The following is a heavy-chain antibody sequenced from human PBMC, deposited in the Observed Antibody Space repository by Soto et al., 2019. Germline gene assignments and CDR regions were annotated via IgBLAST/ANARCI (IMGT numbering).Heavy chain of an antibody. V-gene: IGHV3-23*01. Sequence: EVQLLESGAGLVQPGGSLRLSCAASGFTFSSYAMSWVRQAPGKGLEWVSGISTSGDSTYYADSVKGRFTISRDNSQDTLYLQMNSLRAGDTAVYYCAINSRYCSSTSCYADWGQGTLVTVSS. D-gene: IGHD2-2*01. CDR3: AINSRYCSSTSCYAD. CDR2: ISTSGDST. J-gene: IGHJ4*02. CDR1: GFTFSSYA.